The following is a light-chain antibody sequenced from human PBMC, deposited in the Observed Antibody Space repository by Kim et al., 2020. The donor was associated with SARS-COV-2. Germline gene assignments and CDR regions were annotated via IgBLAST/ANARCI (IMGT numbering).Light chain of an antibody. CDR1: QTINSW. CDR2: KAS. CDR3: QQYKTFWT. V-gene: IGKV1-5*03. Sequence: DIQMTQSPSTLSASVGDRVTITCRASQTINSWLAWYQQKPGKAPKLLIYKASTLQSGVPSRFSGSGSGTDFTLTITSLQPDDFATYYCQQYKTFWTFGQGTKVDIK. J-gene: IGKJ1*01.